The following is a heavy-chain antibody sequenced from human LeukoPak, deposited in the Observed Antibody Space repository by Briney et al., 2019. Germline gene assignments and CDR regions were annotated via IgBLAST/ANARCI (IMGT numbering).Heavy chain of an antibody. CDR1: GGSISSISYY. CDR3: ARGVMEVVAYFDY. D-gene: IGHD2-15*01. CDR2: IYHGSA. J-gene: IGHJ4*02. Sequence: NPSETLSLTCTVSGGSISSISYYWTWIRQPPGKGLEWIGYIYHGSATYNPSLESRVTLSMDTSKKQLSLRLSSVTAADTAVYYCARGVMEVVAYFDYWGQGTLVTVSS. V-gene: IGHV4-61*01.